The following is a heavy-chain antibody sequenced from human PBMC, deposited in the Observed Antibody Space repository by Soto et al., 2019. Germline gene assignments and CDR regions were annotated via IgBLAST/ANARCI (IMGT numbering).Heavy chain of an antibody. J-gene: IGHJ4*02. Sequence: SVKVSCKASGGTFNTYTFSWVRQAPGQGLEWMGSILPIMGSVNYAHDFRGRLSITADPSTTTAYMELTSLTSHDTAIYYCARIPRYSYPTADPLDNWGQGTLVTVSS. V-gene: IGHV1-69*08. CDR2: ILPIMGSV. CDR1: GGTFNTYT. D-gene: IGHD2-15*01. CDR3: ARIPRYSYPTADPLDN.